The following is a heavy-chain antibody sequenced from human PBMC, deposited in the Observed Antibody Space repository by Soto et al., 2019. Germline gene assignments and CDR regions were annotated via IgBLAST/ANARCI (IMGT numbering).Heavy chain of an antibody. D-gene: IGHD2-15*01. CDR3: ARILLLGYCSGGSCPGAFDI. Sequence: ILSIDGTVAGGCISSGGYAWSWIRQHRGKGLEWIGYIYYSGSTYYNPSLKSRVTISVDTYKKQFSLKLSSVTAAETAVYYCARILLLGYCSGGSCPGAFDIWGQGTMVTVSS. CDR1: GGCISSGGYA. CDR2: IYYSGST. J-gene: IGHJ3*02. V-gene: IGHV4-31*03.